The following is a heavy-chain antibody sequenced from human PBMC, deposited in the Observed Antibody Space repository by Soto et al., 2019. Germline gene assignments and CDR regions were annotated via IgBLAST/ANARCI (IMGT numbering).Heavy chain of an antibody. CDR1: GVTFSSYA. J-gene: IGHJ6*02. Sequence: GGSLRISCAASGVTFSSYAMHWVRQAPGKGLEYVSAISSNGGSTYYANSVKGRFTISRDNSRNTLYLQMGSLRAEDTAVYYCAREDTYCSGGSCYSPDVHYYGMDVWGQGTTVTVSS. CDR3: AREDTYCSGGSCYSPDVHYYGMDV. D-gene: IGHD2-15*01. CDR2: ISSNGGST. V-gene: IGHV3-64*01.